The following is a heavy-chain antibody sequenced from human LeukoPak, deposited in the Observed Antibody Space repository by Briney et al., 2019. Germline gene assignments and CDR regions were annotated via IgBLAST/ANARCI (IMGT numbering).Heavy chain of an antibody. CDR2: IYTSGST. J-gene: IGHJ4*02. CDR3: ASITFGGVLDY. CDR1: GGSFSSYY. V-gene: IGHV4-59*10. D-gene: IGHD3-16*01. Sequence: SETLSLTCAVYGGSFSSYYWSWIRQPAGKGLEWIGRIYTSGSTNYNPSLKSRVTMSVDTSKKQFSLNLNSVTAADTAVYYCASITFGGVLDYWGQGTLVTVSS.